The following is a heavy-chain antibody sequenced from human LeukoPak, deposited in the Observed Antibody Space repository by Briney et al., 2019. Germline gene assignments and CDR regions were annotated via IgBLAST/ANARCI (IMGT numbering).Heavy chain of an antibody. CDR3: ARDDRHYDFWSGYLDAFDI. CDR2: ISSSSSYI. V-gene: IGHV3-21*01. Sequence: GGSLRLSCAASGFTFSSYSMNWVRQAPGKGLEWVSSISSSSSYIYYADSVKGRFTISRDNAKNSLYLQMNSLRAEDTAVYYCARDDRHYDFWSGYLDAFDIWGQGTMVTVSS. CDR1: GFTFSSYS. J-gene: IGHJ3*02. D-gene: IGHD3-3*01.